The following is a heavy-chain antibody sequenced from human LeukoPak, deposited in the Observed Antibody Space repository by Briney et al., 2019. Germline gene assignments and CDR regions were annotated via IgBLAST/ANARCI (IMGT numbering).Heavy chain of an antibody. D-gene: IGHD5-18*01. J-gene: IGHJ6*03. V-gene: IGHV3-20*04. CDR2: INWNGGST. CDR3: ARAGYSYGFYYMDV. Sequence: GGSLRLSCAASGFTFDDYGMSWGRQAPGKGREGGSGINWNGGSTGYADSVKGRFTIPRDNAKNSLYLQMNSLRAEDTAVYYCARAGYSYGFYYMDVWGKGTTVTVSS. CDR1: GFTFDDYG.